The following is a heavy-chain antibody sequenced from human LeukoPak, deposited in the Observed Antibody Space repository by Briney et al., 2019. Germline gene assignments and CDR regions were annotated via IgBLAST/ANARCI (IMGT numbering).Heavy chain of an antibody. CDR1: GGSISSSSYY. CDR3: ARAPAHYDFWSGPGNKYFQH. CDR2: IYYSGST. Sequence: KPSETLSLTCTVSGGSISSSSYYWGWIRQPPGKGLEWIGSIYYSGSTYYNPSLKSRVTISVDTSKNQFSLKLSSVTAADTAVYYCARAPAHYDFWSGPGNKYFQHWGQGTLVTVSS. D-gene: IGHD3-3*01. J-gene: IGHJ1*01. V-gene: IGHV4-39*01.